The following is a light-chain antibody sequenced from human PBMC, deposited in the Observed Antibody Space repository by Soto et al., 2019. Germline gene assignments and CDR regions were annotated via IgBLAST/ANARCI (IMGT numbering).Light chain of an antibody. V-gene: IGLV4-69*01. CDR2: INRDGSP. Sequence: QSVLTQSPSASASLGASVKLTCTLSSEHSTYAIAWHQQQPERGPRCLMRINRDGSPDRGDGIPDRFSGSSSGAERYLTISSLQSEDEADYYCQTWGPGIRVFGGGTKLTVL. CDR3: QTWGPGIRV. J-gene: IGLJ2*01. CDR1: SEHSTYA.